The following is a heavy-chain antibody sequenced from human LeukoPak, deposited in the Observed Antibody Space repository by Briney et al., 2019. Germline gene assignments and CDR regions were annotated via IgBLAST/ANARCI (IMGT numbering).Heavy chain of an antibody. D-gene: IGHD6-19*01. V-gene: IGHV3-30*18. CDR2: MSFDGSNK. Sequence: PGGSLRLSCAASGFTFSSYAMHWVRQAPGKGLEWVAVMSFDGSNKYYADSVKGRFTISGDNSKNTLFLQMNSLRVEDTAVYYCAKGFAASGWLWFFDYWGQGTLVTVSS. CDR3: AKGFAASGWLWFFDY. CDR1: GFTFSSYA. J-gene: IGHJ4*02.